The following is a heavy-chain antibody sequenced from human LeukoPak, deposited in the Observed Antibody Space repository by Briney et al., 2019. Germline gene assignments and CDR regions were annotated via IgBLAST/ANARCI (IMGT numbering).Heavy chain of an antibody. CDR2: INHSGST. Sequence: SETLSLTCAVYGGSFSGYYWSWIRQPPGKGLEWIGEINHSGSTNYNPSLKSRVTISVDTSKNQFSLKLSSVTAADTAVYYCARDPGSSYSAGPFDYWGQGTLVTVSS. CDR3: ARDPGSSYSAGPFDY. CDR1: GGSFSGYY. V-gene: IGHV4-34*01. D-gene: IGHD6-19*01. J-gene: IGHJ4*02.